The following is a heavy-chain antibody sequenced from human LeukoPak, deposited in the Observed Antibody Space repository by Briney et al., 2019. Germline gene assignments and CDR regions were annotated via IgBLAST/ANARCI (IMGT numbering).Heavy chain of an antibody. D-gene: IGHD2-2*02. J-gene: IGHJ4*02. CDR2: INHSGST. CDR1: GGSFSGYY. V-gene: IGHV4-34*01. Sequence: SETLSLTCAVYGGSFSGYYWSWIRQPPGKGLEWIGEINHSGSTNYNPSLKSRVTISVDTSKNQFSLKLSSVTAADTAVYYCAREACSSTSCYTAYFDYWGQGTLVTVSS. CDR3: AREACSSTSCYTAYFDY.